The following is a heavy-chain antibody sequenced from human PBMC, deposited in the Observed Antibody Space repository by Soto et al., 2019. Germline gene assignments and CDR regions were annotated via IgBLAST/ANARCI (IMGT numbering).Heavy chain of an antibody. D-gene: IGHD1-26*01. CDR2: ISGSGDST. Sequence: EVQLLESGGGLVQPGGSLRLSCAASGFTFSSYAMSWVRQAPGKGLGWVSIISGSGDSTYYADSVKGRFTISRDNSKNTLYLQMNSLRAEDTAVYYCAKRGVGFDFEYWGQGTLVTVSS. J-gene: IGHJ4*02. V-gene: IGHV3-23*01. CDR3: AKRGVGFDFEY. CDR1: GFTFSSYA.